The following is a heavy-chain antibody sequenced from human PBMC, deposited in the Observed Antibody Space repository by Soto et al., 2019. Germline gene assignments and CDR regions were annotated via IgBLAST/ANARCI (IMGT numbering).Heavy chain of an antibody. CDR3: ARDRAAGGY. J-gene: IGHJ4*02. V-gene: IGHV3-7*01. Sequence: DSVRGRFTVSRDNARNSLFLQMNILRVEDTALYYCARDRAAGGYWGQGTLVTVSS. D-gene: IGHD6-13*01.